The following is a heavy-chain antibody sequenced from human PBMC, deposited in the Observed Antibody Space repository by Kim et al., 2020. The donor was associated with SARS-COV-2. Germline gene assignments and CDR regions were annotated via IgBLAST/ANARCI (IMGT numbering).Heavy chain of an antibody. D-gene: IGHD2-21*02. J-gene: IGHJ6*02. CDR2: IRSKANSYAT. Sequence: GGSLRLSCAASGFTFSGSAMHWVRQASGKGLEWVGRIRSKANSYATAYAASVKGRFTISRDDSKNTAYLQMNSLKTEDAAVYYCTRHVGDCGGDCYSRYYYYYYGMDVWGQGTTVTVSS. V-gene: IGHV3-73*01. CDR3: TRHVGDCGGDCYSRYYYYYYGMDV. CDR1: GFTFSGSA.